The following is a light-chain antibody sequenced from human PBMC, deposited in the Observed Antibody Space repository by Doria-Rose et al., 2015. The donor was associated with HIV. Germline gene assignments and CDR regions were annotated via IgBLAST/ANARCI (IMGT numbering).Light chain of an antibody. Sequence: EIVMTQSPESLGMSLGERATLSCKSNQSLLYTSKNYLAWYQQKPGQPPKSLIYWASTRQSGVPARFSGSGSGTDFTLTISSLEAEDVAVYYCQQYYDTPSFGPGTTVDIK. J-gene: IGKJ3*01. CDR3: QQYYDTPS. CDR1: QSLLYTSKNY. CDR2: WAS. V-gene: IGKV4-1*01.